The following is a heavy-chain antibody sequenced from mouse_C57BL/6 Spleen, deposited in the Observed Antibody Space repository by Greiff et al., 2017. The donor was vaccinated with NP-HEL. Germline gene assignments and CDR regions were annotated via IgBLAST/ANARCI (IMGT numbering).Heavy chain of an antibody. CDR3: ALYCSNYDWYFDV. D-gene: IGHD2-5*01. CDR1: GYTFTDYT. V-gene: IGHV1-78*01. J-gene: IGHJ1*03. CDR2: IYPRDGST. Sequence: VQRVESDAVLVKPGASVKISCKASGYTFTDYTIHWMKQRPEQGLEWIGYIYPRDGSTKYNEKFKGKATLTADKSSSTAYMQLNSLTSEDSAVYFCALYCSNYDWYFDVWGTGTTVTVSS.